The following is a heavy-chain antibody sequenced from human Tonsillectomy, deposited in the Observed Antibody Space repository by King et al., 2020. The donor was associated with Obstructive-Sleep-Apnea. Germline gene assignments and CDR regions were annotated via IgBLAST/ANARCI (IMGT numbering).Heavy chain of an antibody. Sequence: QLVQSGGGVVQPGRSLRLSCVASGFIFSNYGMHWVRQAPGKGLEWVAVFSFDGNIKYYADSVKGRFTISRDNSKNTLYLQMNSLRAEDTAVYYCAKDGPRVDVVWVGELFRGMDVWGQGTTVTVSS. J-gene: IGHJ6*02. CDR3: AKDGPRVDVVWVGELFRGMDV. D-gene: IGHD3-10*01. CDR2: FSFDGNIK. V-gene: IGHV3-30*18. CDR1: GFIFSNYG.